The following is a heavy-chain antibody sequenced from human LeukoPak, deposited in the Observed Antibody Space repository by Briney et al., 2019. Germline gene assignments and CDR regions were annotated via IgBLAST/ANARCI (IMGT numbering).Heavy chain of an antibody. D-gene: IGHD6-13*01. J-gene: IGHJ4*02. CDR1: GFTFSSYG. Sequence: PGGSLRLSCAASGFTFSSYGMHWVRQAPGKGLEWVAFIRYDGSNKYYADSVKGRFTISRDNSKNTLYLQMNSLRAEDTAVYYCAKVRGSRQLVRKGSSYFDYWGQGTLVTVSS. V-gene: IGHV3-30*02. CDR2: IRYDGSNK. CDR3: AKVRGSRQLVRKGSSYFDY.